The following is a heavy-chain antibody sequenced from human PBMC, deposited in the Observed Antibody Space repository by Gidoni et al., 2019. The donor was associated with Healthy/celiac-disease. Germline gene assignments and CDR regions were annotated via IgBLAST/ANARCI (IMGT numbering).Heavy chain of an antibody. CDR1: GGSISSSSYY. D-gene: IGHD3-3*01. J-gene: IGHJ2*01. CDR3: ARHFRPLGVVNRRYFDL. Sequence: QLQLQESGPGLVKPSETLSLTGTVSGGSISSSSYYWGWIRQPPGKGLEWIGSIYYSGSTYYNPSLKSRVTISVDTSKNQFSLKLSSVTAADTAVYYCARHFRPLGVVNRRYFDLWGRGTLVTVSS. CDR2: IYYSGST. V-gene: IGHV4-39*01.